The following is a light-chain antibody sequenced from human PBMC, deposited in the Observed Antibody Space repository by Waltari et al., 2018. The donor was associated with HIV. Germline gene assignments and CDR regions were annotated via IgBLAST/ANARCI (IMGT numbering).Light chain of an antibody. CDR2: AAS. J-gene: IGKJ5*01. CDR1: QGISSY. V-gene: IGKV1-9*01. CDR3: QQLNSYSVT. Sequence: DIQLTQSPSFLSASVGDRVTITCRDSQGISSYLAWYQQKPGKAPKLLIYAASTLQSGVPSRFSGSGSGTEFTLTISSLQPEDFATYYCQQLNSYSVTFGQGTRLEIK.